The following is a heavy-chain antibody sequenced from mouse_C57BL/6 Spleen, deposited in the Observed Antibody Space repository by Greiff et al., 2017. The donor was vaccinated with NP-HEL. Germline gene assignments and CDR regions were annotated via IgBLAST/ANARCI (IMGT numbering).Heavy chain of an antibody. Sequence: EVMLVEPGGDLVKPGGSLKLSCAASGFTFSSYGMSWVRQTPDKRLEWVATISSGGSYTYYPDSLKGRFTISRDNAKNTLYLQMSSLKSEDTAMYYCAELRQLRLGAMDYWGQGTSVTVSS. V-gene: IGHV5-6*01. CDR2: ISSGGSYT. CDR3: AELRQLRLGAMDY. CDR1: GFTFSSYG. D-gene: IGHD3-2*02. J-gene: IGHJ4*01.